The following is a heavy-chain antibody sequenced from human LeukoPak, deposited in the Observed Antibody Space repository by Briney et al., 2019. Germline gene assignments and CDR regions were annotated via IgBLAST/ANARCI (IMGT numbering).Heavy chain of an antibody. CDR3: ARESRGPERRRQQLVSYYYYMDV. CDR2: IYYSGST. CDR1: GGSISSSSYY. Sequence: SETLSLTCTVSGGSISSSSYYWGWIRQPPGKGLEWIGSIYYSGSTYYNPSLKSRVTISVDTSKNQFSLKLSSVTAADTAVYYCARESRGPERRRQQLVSYYYYMDVWGKGTTVTISS. V-gene: IGHV4-39*07. D-gene: IGHD6-13*01. J-gene: IGHJ6*03.